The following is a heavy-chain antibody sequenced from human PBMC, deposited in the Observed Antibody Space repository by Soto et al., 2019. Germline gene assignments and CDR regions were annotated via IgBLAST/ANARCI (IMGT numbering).Heavy chain of an antibody. CDR2: ISWNSGSI. CDR3: AKDIKRMVGAFDI. J-gene: IGHJ3*02. CDR1: GFTFDDYA. V-gene: IGHV3-9*01. Sequence: GGSLRLSCAASGFTFDDYAMHWVRQAPGKGLEWVSGISWNSGSIGYADSVKGRFTISRDNAKNSLYLQMNSLRAEDTALYYCAKDIKRMVGAFDIWGQGTMVTVSS. D-gene: IGHD3-10*01.